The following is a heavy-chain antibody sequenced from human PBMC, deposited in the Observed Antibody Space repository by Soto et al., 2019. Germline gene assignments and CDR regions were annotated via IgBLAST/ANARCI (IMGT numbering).Heavy chain of an antibody. CDR1: GASISSSSYS. J-gene: IGHJ6*02. CDR2: IYYSGST. CDR3: ASCITMVRGVKQNYYYYGMDV. V-gene: IGHV4-39*07. Sequence: SDTLSLTCTVSGASISSSSYSWCWIRQPPGKGLEWIGSIYYSGSTYYNPSLKSRVTISVDTSKNQFSLKLSSVTAADTAVYYCASCITMVRGVKQNYYYYGMDVWGQGTTVT. D-gene: IGHD3-10*01.